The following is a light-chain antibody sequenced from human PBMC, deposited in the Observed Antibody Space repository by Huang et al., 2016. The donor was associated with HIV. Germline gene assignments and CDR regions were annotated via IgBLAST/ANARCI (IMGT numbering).Light chain of an antibody. CDR2: SAS. CDR1: QSVSSSY. Sequence: EIVLTQSPDTLSLSPGERATLSCRASQSVSSSYLAWYQQKPGQAPRLLIYSASSRATGIPDRFSGSGSGTDFTLTISRLEPEDFAAYYCQQYGSAIFTFGPGTTVDVK. CDR3: QQYGSAIFT. V-gene: IGKV3-20*01. J-gene: IGKJ3*01.